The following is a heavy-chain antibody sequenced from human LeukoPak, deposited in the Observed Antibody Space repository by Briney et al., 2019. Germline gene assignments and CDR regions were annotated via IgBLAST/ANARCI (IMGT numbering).Heavy chain of an antibody. CDR1: GYTLTELS. CDR3: VTVPGATVTTPYFQH. V-gene: IGHV1-24*01. Sequence: ASVKVSCKVSGYTLTELSMHWVRQAPGKGLEWMGGFDPEDGETIYAQKFQGRVTMTEDTSTDTAYMELSSLRSEDTAVYYCVTVPGATVTTPYFQHWGPGTLVTVSS. J-gene: IGHJ1*01. CDR2: FDPEDGET. D-gene: IGHD4-17*01.